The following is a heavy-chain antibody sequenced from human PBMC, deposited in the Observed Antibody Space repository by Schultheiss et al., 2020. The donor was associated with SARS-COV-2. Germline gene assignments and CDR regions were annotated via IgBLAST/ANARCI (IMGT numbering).Heavy chain of an antibody. Sequence: GGSLRLSCAASGFTFDDYAMHWVRQAPGKGLEWVGFIRSKAYGGTTEYAASVKGRFTISRDDSKSIAYLQMNSLKTEDTAVYYCTRAGASGSYLFDYWGQGTLVTVSS. D-gene: IGHD1-26*01. CDR3: TRAGASGSYLFDY. CDR1: GFTFDDYA. J-gene: IGHJ4*02. CDR2: IRSKAYGGTT. V-gene: IGHV3-49*04.